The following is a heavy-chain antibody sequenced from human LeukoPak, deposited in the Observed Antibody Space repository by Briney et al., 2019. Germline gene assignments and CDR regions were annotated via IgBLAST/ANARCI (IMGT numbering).Heavy chain of an antibody. CDR3: ARGSTSDWPLDY. V-gene: IGHV1-3*01. D-gene: IGHD6-19*01. Sequence: ASVKVSCTASGYTFSAYTIHWVRQALGQRFEWMGWIDGDSGDTRYSQKFQGRVTFTRDTSASTVYLELSSLRSEDTAVYYCARGSTSDWPLDYWGQGTLVTISS. CDR2: IDGDSGDT. J-gene: IGHJ4*02. CDR1: GYTFSAYT.